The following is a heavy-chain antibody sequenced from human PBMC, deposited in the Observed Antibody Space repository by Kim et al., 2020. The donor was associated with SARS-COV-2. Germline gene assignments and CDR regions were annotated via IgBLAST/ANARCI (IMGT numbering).Heavy chain of an antibody. Sequence: GGSLRLSCVASGFIFSNYAMNWVRQAPGTGLECCSVLSDRGGSPKYADSVRGRFTISRDNSKNTLYLQMSSLRVDDTAVYFCARDSPWGISMIPGVNVKYTDTDVWGHG. J-gene: IGHJ6*02. V-gene: IGHV3-23*01. CDR1: GFIFSNYA. CDR2: LSDRGGSP. D-gene: IGHD3-10*01. CDR3: ARDSPWGISMIPGVNVKYTDTDV.